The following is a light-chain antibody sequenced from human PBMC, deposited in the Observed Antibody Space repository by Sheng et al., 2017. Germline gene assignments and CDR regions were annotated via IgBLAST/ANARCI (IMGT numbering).Light chain of an antibody. CDR3: QVWDATSDHPGV. CDR1: DIGSKT. Sequence: SYVLTQPPSVSVAPGKTARITCGENDIGSKTVHWYQQKPGQAPVLVVYDDSDRPSGIPERFSGSNSGNTASLTISRVEAGDEADYFCQVWDATSDHPGVFGGGTKL. CDR2: DDS. J-gene: IGLJ3*02. V-gene: IGLV3-21*03.